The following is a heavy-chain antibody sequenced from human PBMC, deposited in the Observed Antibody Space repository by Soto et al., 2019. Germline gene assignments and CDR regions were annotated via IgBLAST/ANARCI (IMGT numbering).Heavy chain of an antibody. Sequence: QITLNESGPTVVRPTEPLTLTCRFSGFSLTTSGVGVGWIRQSPGKAPEWLALLYWDDDKRYSASLKSRLTITKDTSNTQVVLTVSDLDATDTASYDCAHRCLGTVFGLVTTTAIYFDYLGQGTTVAVSS. J-gene: IGHJ4*02. V-gene: IGHV2-5*02. CDR1: GFSLTTSGVG. D-gene: IGHD3-3*01. CDR2: LYWDDDK. CDR3: AHRCLGTVFGLVTTTAIYFDY.